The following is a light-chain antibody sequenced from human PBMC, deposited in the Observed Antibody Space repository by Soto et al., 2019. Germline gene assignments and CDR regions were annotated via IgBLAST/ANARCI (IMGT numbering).Light chain of an antibody. V-gene: IGKV3-11*01. CDR3: QQRSNWPPAVT. J-gene: IGKJ3*01. Sequence: EIVLTQSPATLSLSPGERATLSCRASQSVSSYLAWYQQKPGQAPRLLIYDASNRATGIPARFSGSGSGTDFTLTISSLEPEDFAFYYCQQRSNWPPAVTFGPGTKVDIK. CDR2: DAS. CDR1: QSVSSY.